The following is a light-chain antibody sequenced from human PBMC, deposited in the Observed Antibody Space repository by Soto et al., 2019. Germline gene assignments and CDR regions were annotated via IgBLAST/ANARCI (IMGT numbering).Light chain of an antibody. Sequence: QSVLTQPASVSGSPLQSITISCTGTSSDVGSYNLVSWYQQHPGKAPKLMIYEVSKRPSGVSNRFSGSKSGNTASLTISGRQAEDEADYYCCSYAGSSSYVFGTGTKVTVL. CDR3: CSYAGSSSYV. CDR2: EVS. V-gene: IGLV2-23*02. CDR1: SSDVGSYNL. J-gene: IGLJ1*01.